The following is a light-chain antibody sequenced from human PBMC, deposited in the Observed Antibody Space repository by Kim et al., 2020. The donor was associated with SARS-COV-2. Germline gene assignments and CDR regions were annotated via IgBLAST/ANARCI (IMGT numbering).Light chain of an antibody. V-gene: IGLV1-47*02. CDR1: STNIGKNY. CDR3: SVWDDTLRAVL. CDR2: STF. J-gene: IGLJ2*01. Sequence: GQTVTISCSGSSTNIGKNYVYWYQQLPGAPPNLLIYSTFRRPSGVPDRFSASKSGTSASLAIGGLRSEDEATYYCSVWDDTLRAVLFGGGTQLTVL.